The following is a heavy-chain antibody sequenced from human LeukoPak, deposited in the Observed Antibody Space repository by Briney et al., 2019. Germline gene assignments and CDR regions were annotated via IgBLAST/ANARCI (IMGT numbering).Heavy chain of an antibody. V-gene: IGHV1-3*03. D-gene: IGHD3-3*01. J-gene: IGHJ6*03. CDR2: INAGNGDT. CDR1: GYTFTSYT. Sequence: ASVKVSCKASGYTFTSYTIHWVRQAPGQRLEWMGWINAGNGDTKYSQEFQDRVTITRDTSASTAYMELSSLRSEDMAVYYCARARYETRIWPKSRYDYYHYMDVWGKGTTVTVSS. CDR3: ARARYETRIWPKSRYDYYHYMDV.